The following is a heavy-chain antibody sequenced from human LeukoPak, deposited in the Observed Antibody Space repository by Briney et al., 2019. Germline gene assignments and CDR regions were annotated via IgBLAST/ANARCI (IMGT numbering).Heavy chain of an antibody. CDR3: ARDISQQLGPGFDY. CDR1: GFTFSNYW. V-gene: IGHV3-7*03. J-gene: IGHJ4*02. D-gene: IGHD6-13*01. CDR2: IKQDGSEK. Sequence: HSGGSLRLSCAASGFTFSNYWMSWVRQAPGKGLEWVANIKQDGSEKYYVNSVKGRFTISRGNAKNSLYLQMNSLRAEDTALYYCARDISQQLGPGFDYWGQGTLVTVSS.